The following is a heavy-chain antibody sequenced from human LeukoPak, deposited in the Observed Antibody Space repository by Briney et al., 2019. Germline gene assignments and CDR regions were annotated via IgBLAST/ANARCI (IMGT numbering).Heavy chain of an antibody. J-gene: IGHJ4*02. V-gene: IGHV3-23*01. D-gene: IGHD4-17*01. CDR2: ISGSGGST. CDR1: GFTFSDYA. Sequence: GGSLRLSCAASGFTFSDYAMSWVRQAPGKGLKWVSVISGSGGSTYNADSVRGRFTISRDNSKNTLYLQMNSLRAEDTAVYYCAKSVESAVTTNPYFDYWGQGTLVTVSS. CDR3: AKSVESAVTTNPYFDY.